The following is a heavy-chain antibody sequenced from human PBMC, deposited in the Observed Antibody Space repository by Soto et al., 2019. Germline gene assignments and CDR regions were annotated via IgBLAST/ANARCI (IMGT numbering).Heavy chain of an antibody. CDR1: GASISSTYW. CDR2: IYHTGST. CDR3: ATLPPRIEVVVTPIPT. V-gene: IGHV4-4*02. Sequence: QVQLRESGPGLVKPSGTLALTCVVSGASISSTYWWRWVRQPPGKGLEWIGEIYHTGSTKYNPSLQSRVTISIDKSNNEFSPKLNSVTAADTAVYYCATLPPRIEVVVTPIPTWGQGILVTVSS. J-gene: IGHJ5*02. D-gene: IGHD2-21*02.